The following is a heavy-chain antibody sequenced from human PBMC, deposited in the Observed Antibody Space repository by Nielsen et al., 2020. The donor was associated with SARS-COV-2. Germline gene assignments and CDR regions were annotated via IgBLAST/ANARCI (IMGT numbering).Heavy chain of an antibody. V-gene: IGHV4-31*03. Sequence: SETLSLTCTVSGGSISSGGYYWSWIRQHPGKGLEWIGYIYYSGSTYYNPSLKSRVTISVDTSKNQFSLKLSSVTAADTAVYYCARGSSAAATFLDYWGQGTLVTVSS. CDR2: IYYSGST. D-gene: IGHD6-13*01. J-gene: IGHJ4*02. CDR1: GGSISSGGYY. CDR3: ARGSSAAATFLDY.